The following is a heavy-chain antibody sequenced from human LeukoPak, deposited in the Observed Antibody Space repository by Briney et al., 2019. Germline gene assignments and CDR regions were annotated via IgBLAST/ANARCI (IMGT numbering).Heavy chain of an antibody. V-gene: IGHV4-59*11. CDR1: GASIRSQF. CDR3: ARFSSGSNWFDA. CDR2: MSYNGNT. Sequence: AETLSLTCTVSGASIRSQFWSWIRQPPGKRPEYIGYMSYNGNTNYNPSLKSRVTISLDTSKNQFSLKLSSLTAADTAVYYCARFSSGSNWFDAWGQGTLVTVSS. J-gene: IGHJ5*02.